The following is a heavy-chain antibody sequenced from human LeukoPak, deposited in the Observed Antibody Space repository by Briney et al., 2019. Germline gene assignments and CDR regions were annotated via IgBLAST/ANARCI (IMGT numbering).Heavy chain of an antibody. J-gene: IGHJ4*02. CDR2: IYYSGST. V-gene: IGHV4-59*01. CDR3: ARSVSWEDYFDY. D-gene: IGHD6-13*01. CDR1: GGSISSYY. Sequence: PSETLSLTCTVSGGSISSYYWSWIRRPPGKGLEWIGYIYYSGSTNYNPSLKSRVTISVDTSKNQFSLKLSSVTAADTAVYYCARSVSWEDYFDYWGQGTLVTVSS.